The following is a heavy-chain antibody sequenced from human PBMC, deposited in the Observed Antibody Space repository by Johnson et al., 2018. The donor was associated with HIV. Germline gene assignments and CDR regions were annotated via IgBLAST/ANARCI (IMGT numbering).Heavy chain of an antibody. V-gene: IGHV3-23*01. D-gene: IGHD3-22*01. CDR1: GFTFSSYA. J-gene: IGHJ3*02. CDR3: TTDPTGFDSSGYYTVDAFDI. Sequence: VQLMESGGGLVQSGGSLRLSCAASGFTFSSYAMSWVRQAPGKGLEWVSAISGSGGSTYYADSVKGRFTISRDNSKNTLYLQMKSLKTEDTAVYYCTTDPTGFDSSGYYTVDAFDIWGQGTMVTVSS. CDR2: ISGSGGST.